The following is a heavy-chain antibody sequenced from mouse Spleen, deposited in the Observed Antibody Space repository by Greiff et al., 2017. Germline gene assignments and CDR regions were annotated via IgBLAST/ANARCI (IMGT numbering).Heavy chain of an antibody. Sequence: EVQRVESGGDLVKPGGSVKLSCAASGFTFSGYGMSWVRQTPDKSLEWVATISSGGSYTYYPDSVKGRSTISRANAKNTLYLQMSSLKSEDTAMYYCARDGDYDEYLDVWGTGTTVTVSS. J-gene: IGHJ1*03. CDR1: GFTFSGYG. V-gene: IGHV5-6*01. CDR2: ISSGGSYT. D-gene: IGHD2-4*01. CDR3: ARDGDYDEYLDV.